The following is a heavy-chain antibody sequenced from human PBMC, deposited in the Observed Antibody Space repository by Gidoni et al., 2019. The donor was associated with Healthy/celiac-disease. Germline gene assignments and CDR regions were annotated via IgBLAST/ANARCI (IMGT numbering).Heavy chain of an antibody. CDR1: GFTFRSYG. J-gene: IGHJ6*02. Sequence: QVQLVESGGGVVQPGRSLRLSCAASGFTFRSYGMHWVRQAPGKGLEWVAVIWYDGSNKYYADAVKGRFTISRDNSKNTLYLQMNSLRAEDTAVYYCARVGFPKGYYYYGMDVWGQGTTVTVSS. D-gene: IGHD3-16*01. CDR2: IWYDGSNK. CDR3: ARVGFPKGYYYYGMDV. V-gene: IGHV3-33*01.